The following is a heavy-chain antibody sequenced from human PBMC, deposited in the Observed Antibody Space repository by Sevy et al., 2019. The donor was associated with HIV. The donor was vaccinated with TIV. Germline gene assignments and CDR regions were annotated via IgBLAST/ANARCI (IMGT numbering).Heavy chain of an antibody. CDR1: DFTVSYYA. CDR3: ALATRNYGSSISFDY. J-gene: IGHJ4*02. D-gene: IGHD3-22*01. Sequence: GGSLRLSCVASDFTVSYYAMHWVRQAPGKGLEWVAVISNDGNNKRYGESVKGRFPVSRANSKNTLYLELNSLRPEDTAIFYCALATRNYGSSISFDYWGQGTLVTVSS. V-gene: IGHV3-30*04. CDR2: ISNDGNNK.